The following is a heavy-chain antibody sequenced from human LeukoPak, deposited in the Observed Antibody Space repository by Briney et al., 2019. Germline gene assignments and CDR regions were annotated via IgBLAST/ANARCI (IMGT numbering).Heavy chain of an antibody. V-gene: IGHV3-9*01. CDR2: ISWNSGSI. Sequence: GGSLRLSCAASGFTFDDYAMHWVRQAPGKGLEWVSGISWNSGSIDYADSVKGRFTISRDNAKNSLYLQMNSLRAEDTALYYCAKAPYSSSALPWFDPWGQGTLVTVSS. D-gene: IGHD6-6*01. CDR3: AKAPYSSSALPWFDP. J-gene: IGHJ5*02. CDR1: GFTFDDYA.